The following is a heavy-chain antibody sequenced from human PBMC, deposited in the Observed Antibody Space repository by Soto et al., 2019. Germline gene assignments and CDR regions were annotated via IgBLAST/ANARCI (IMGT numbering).Heavy chain of an antibody. J-gene: IGHJ4*02. V-gene: IGHV4-59*08. CDR3: TTAPAMIVAPFDY. CDR2: ISYSGGT. D-gene: IGHD3-22*01. Sequence: PSETLSLTCTVSGASISSYYWSWIRQSPGKGLEWIGYISYSGGTNYNPSLRGRVTISLDTSKNQFSLKLNSLKTEDTAVYYCTTAPAMIVAPFDYWGQGTLVTVSS. CDR1: GASISSYY.